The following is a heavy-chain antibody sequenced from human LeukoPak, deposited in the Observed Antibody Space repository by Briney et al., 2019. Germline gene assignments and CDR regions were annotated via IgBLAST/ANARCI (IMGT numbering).Heavy chain of an antibody. CDR1: GFTFSSYA. Sequence: GGSLRLSCAASGFTFSSYAMSWVRQAPGKGLEWVSTISGSRGSTYYANSVKGRFTISRDNSRNTLYLQMNSLRAEDTAVYYCAREYSSGWYSYYYYYMDVWGKGTTVTVSS. CDR2: ISGSRGST. D-gene: IGHD6-19*01. J-gene: IGHJ6*03. V-gene: IGHV3-23*01. CDR3: AREYSSGWYSYYYYYMDV.